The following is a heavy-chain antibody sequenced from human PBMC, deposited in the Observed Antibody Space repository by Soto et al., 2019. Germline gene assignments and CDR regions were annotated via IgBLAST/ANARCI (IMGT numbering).Heavy chain of an antibody. CDR2: ISSSSTI. CDR3: ARDRTYSSGWYHYYHD. D-gene: IGHD6-19*01. J-gene: IGHJ4*02. CDR1: GFTFSSYD. V-gene: IGHV3-48*01. Sequence: EVQLVESGGVLVQPGGSLRLYCAASGFTFSSYDINWVRHAPGKGLEWVSYISSSSTIHYADSVEGRFTISRDNAKNSLYLQMNSLRAEDTAVYYCARDRTYSSGWYHYYHDWGQGTLVTVSS.